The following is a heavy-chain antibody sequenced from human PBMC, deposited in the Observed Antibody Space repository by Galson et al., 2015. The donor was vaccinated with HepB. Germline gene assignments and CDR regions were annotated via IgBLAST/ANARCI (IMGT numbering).Heavy chain of an antibody. CDR3: ARDPNSSGWYIFDY. CDR2: ISAYNGNT. D-gene: IGHD6-19*01. J-gene: IGHJ4*02. CDR1: GYTFTSYG. V-gene: IGHV1-18*04. Sequence: SVRVSCKASGYTFTSYGISWVRQAPGQGLEWMGWISAYNGNTNYAQKLQGRVTMTTDTSTSTAYMELRSLRSDDTAVYYCARDPNSSGWYIFDYWGQGTLVTVSS.